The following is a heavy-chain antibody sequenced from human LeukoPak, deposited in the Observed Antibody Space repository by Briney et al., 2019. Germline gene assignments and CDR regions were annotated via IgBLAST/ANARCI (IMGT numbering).Heavy chain of an antibody. D-gene: IGHD3-10*01. V-gene: IGHV3-9*01. Sequence: PGRSLRLSCAASGFTFSSYGMHWVRQAPGKGLEWVSGISWNSGSIGYADSVKGRFTISRDNAKNSLYLQMNSLRAEDTALYYCAKDRGGDYGSGSSSYFDYWGQGTLVTVSS. CDR2: ISWNSGSI. CDR1: GFTFSSYG. J-gene: IGHJ4*02. CDR3: AKDRGGDYGSGSSSYFDY.